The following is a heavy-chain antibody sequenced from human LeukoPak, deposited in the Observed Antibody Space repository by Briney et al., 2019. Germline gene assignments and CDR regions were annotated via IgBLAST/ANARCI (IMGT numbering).Heavy chain of an antibody. CDR1: GGSVSSSSYY. D-gene: IGHD3-10*01. V-gene: IGHV4-39*01. CDR3: ARHQSYGSGTYYAPFDY. Sequence: PSETLSLTCTVSGGSVSSSSYYSGWIRQPPMKGLEWIGSIYYSGSTEYNLSLKSRVTISVDTSRNQFSLKLSSVTAADTAVYNCARHQSYGSGTYYAPFDYWGQGILVTVSS. CDR2: IYYSGST. J-gene: IGHJ4*02.